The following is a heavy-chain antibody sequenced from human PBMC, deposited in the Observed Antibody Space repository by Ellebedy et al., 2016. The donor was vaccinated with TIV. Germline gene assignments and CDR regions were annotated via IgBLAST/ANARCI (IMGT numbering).Heavy chain of an antibody. J-gene: IGHJ6*02. CDR3: ARDHDDSSGYRAYYGMDV. Sequence: SQTLSLTCVISGDSVSSNSAAWNWIRQSPSRGLEWLGRTYYRSKWYNDYAVSVKSRITINPDTSKNQFSLQLNSVTPEDTAVYYCARDHDDSSGYRAYYGMDVWGQGTTVTVSS. CDR1: GDSVSSNSAA. CDR2: TYYRSKWYN. D-gene: IGHD3-22*01. V-gene: IGHV6-1*01.